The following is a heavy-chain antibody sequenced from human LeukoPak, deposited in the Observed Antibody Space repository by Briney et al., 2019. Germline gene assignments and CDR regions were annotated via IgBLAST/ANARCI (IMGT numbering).Heavy chain of an antibody. CDR1: GFRSRSHW. CDR2: IKPDGSDK. CDR3: ATLSAQTFDI. D-gene: IGHD1-26*01. J-gene: IGHJ3*02. V-gene: IGHV3-7*03. Sequence: GGSLRLSSLVSGFRSRSHWANWVSQSPGKGLEWVANIKPDGSDKYYVDSARGRFTVSRDNAKNSAFLQMNSLRAEDTAIYYCATLSAQTFDIWGQGTLVSVSS.